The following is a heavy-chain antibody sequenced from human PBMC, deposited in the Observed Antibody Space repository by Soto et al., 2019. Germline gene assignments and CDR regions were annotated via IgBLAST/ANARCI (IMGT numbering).Heavy chain of an antibody. V-gene: IGHV3-9*01. D-gene: IGHD6-19*01. CDR3: AKDLRSSGFNSGGNTFDI. CDR2: ISWNSEII. Sequence: EVQLVESGGGLVQPGRSLRLSCAVSGFTFDDYAMHWVRQVPGKGLEWVSGISWNSEIIDYADSVKGRFTISRDNAKNSLYLQMNSLRPEDTALYYCAKDLRSSGFNSGGNTFDICGQGTMLTVSS. J-gene: IGHJ3*02. CDR1: GFTFDDYA.